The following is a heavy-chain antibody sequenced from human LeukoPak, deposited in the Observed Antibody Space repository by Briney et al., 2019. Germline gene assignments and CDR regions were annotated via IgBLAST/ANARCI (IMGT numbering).Heavy chain of an antibody. Sequence: SGGSLRLSCAASGFTFSSYWMSWVRQAPGKGLEWVANIKQDGGEKYYVESVKGRFTISRDNVKNSLYLQTNSLRVEDTAVYYCARARGGYDLDYWGQGTLVTVSS. CDR2: IKQDGGEK. D-gene: IGHD5-12*01. CDR3: ARARGGYDLDY. J-gene: IGHJ4*02. V-gene: IGHV3-7*01. CDR1: GFTFSSYW.